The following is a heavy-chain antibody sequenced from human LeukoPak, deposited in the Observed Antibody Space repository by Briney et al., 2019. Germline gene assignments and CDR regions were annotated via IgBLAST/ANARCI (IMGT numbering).Heavy chain of an antibody. D-gene: IGHD1-7*01. CDR3: ARVSAKLPQYFDY. V-gene: IGHV4-59*01. CDR1: GGSISSYY. Sequence: SETLSLTCTVSGGSISSYYWSWIRQTPGKGLEWIGYIYYSGSTNYNPSLKSRVTISVDTSKNQFSLKLSSVTAADTAMYYCARVSAKLPQYFDYWGQGTLVTVSS. J-gene: IGHJ4*02. CDR2: IYYSGST.